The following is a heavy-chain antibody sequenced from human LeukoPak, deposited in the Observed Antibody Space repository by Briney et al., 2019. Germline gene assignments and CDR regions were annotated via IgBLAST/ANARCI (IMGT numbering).Heavy chain of an antibody. CDR1: GGSISEYY. Sequence: SETLSLTCTVSGGSISEYYRTWIRQPPGKGLEWIGYMYHSVTSNYNPSLKSRVTISVDSSKNQVSLMLSPVTAADTAVYYCAGNEFWSGYYRLRYWGQGNLVTVSS. D-gene: IGHD3-3*01. V-gene: IGHV4-59*01. J-gene: IGHJ4*02. CDR2: MYHSVTS. CDR3: AGNEFWSGYYRLRY.